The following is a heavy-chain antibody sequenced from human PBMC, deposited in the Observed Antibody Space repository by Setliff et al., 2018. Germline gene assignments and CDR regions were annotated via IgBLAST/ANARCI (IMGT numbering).Heavy chain of an antibody. CDR3: LRLVRYCTTIACHRTLGEEV. Sequence: ASVKVSCKASGYTFSNYAITWVRQAPGQGLEWMGWISGYDGTTKYAQRVQGRVTMTTDTSTSTAYMELRSLRSDDTAVYYCLRLVRYCTTIACHRTLGEEVWGQGTLVTVSS. D-gene: IGHD2-8*01. CDR2: ISGYDGTT. J-gene: IGHJ4*02. CDR1: GYTFSNYA. V-gene: IGHV1-18*01.